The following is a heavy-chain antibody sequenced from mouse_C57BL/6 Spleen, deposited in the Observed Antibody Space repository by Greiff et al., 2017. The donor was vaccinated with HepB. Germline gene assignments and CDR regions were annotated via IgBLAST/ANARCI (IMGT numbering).Heavy chain of an antibody. D-gene: IGHD1-1*01. CDR1: GYAFSSSW. J-gene: IGHJ2*01. V-gene: IGHV1-82*01. CDR3: ARTITTVVAPYYFDY. CDR2: IYPGDGDT. Sequence: VQRVESGPELVKPGASVKISCKASGYAFSSSWMNWVKQRPGKGLEWIGRIYPGDGDTNYNGKFKGKATLTADKSSSTAYMQLSSLTSEDSAVYFCARTITTVVAPYYFDYWGQGTTLTVSS.